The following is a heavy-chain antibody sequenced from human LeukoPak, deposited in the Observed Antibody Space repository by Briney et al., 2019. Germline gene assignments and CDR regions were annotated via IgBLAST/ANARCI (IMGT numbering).Heavy chain of an antibody. CDR1: GDSISSYY. Sequence: SETLSLTCTVSGDSISSYYWSWIRQPAGKGLEWIGRLYSSGSTNYNPSLKSRVSMSVDTSKNQFSLKLSSVTVADTAVYFCARYGYSSSAFDYWGQGTLVTVSS. D-gene: IGHD6-13*01. J-gene: IGHJ4*02. V-gene: IGHV4-4*07. CDR2: LYSSGST. CDR3: ARYGYSSSAFDY.